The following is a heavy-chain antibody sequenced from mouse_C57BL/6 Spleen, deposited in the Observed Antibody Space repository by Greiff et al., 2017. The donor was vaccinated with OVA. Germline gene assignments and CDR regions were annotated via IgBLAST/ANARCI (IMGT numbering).Heavy chain of an antibody. CDR1: GYTFTSYW. CDR2: IDPSDSFT. CDR3: ARSDGNYPLFDY. J-gene: IGHJ2*01. V-gene: IGHV1-69*01. D-gene: IGHD2-1*01. Sequence: QVQLQQPGAELVMPGASVKLSCKASGYTFTSYWMHWVKQRPGQGLEWIGEIDPSDSFTNYNQKFKGKFTLTVDKSSSTAYMQLSSLTSADSAFYYFARSDGNYPLFDYWGQGTTLTVSS.